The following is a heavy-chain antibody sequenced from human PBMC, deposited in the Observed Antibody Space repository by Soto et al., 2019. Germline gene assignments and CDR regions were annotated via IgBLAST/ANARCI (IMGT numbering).Heavy chain of an antibody. CDR2: IYYSGST. CDR3: ARGETQQQRDY. Sequence: SETLSLTCTVSGGSINSYYWSWIRQPPGKGLEWIGYIYYSGSTNYNPSLKSRVTISVDTSKNQFSLKLSSVTAADTAVYYCARGETQQQRDYWGQGTLVTVSS. D-gene: IGHD6-25*01. V-gene: IGHV4-59*01. J-gene: IGHJ4*02. CDR1: GGSINSYY.